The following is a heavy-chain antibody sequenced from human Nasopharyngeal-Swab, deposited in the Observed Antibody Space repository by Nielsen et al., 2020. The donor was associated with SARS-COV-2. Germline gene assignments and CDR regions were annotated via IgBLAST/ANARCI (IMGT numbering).Heavy chain of an antibody. J-gene: IGHJ4*02. CDR1: GYTFTSYG. CDR3: ARDGGGSWFLSFDY. V-gene: IGHV1-18*01. Sequence: ASVKVSCKASGYTFTSYGISWVRQAPGQGLEWMGWISAYNGNTNYAQRLQGRGTMTTDTSTSTAYMELRSLRSDDTAVYYCARDGGGSWFLSFDYWGQGTLVTVSS. CDR2: ISAYNGNT. D-gene: IGHD6-13*01.